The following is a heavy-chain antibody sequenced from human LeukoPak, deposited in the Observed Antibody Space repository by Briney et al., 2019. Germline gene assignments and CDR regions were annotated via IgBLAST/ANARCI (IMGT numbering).Heavy chain of an antibody. D-gene: IGHD3-10*01. CDR3: ARGHYGPDY. CDR2: INSDGSIT. CDR1: GFTFSSYW. V-gene: IGHV3-74*01. Sequence: GGSLRLSCAASGFTFSSYWMHWVRQAPGKGLLWVSRINSDGSITSYADSVKGRFTISRDNAKNTLYLQMNSPRDEDTAVFFCARGHYGPDYWGQGTVVTVSS. J-gene: IGHJ4*02.